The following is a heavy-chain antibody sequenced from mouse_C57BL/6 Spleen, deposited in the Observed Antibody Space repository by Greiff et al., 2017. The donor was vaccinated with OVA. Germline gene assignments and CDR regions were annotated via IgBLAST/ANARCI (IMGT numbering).Heavy chain of an antibody. D-gene: IGHD1-1*01. V-gene: IGHV1-20*01. J-gene: IGHJ1*03. CDR3: ARWDYYGSSYYWYFDV. CDR1: GYSFTGYF. CDR2: INPYNGDT. Sequence: VQLQQSGPELVKPGDSVKISCKASGYSFTGYFMNWVMQSHGKSLEWIGRINPYNGDTFYNQKFKGKATLTVDKSSSTAHMELRSLTSGDSAVYYCARWDYYGSSYYWYFDVWGTGTTVTVSS.